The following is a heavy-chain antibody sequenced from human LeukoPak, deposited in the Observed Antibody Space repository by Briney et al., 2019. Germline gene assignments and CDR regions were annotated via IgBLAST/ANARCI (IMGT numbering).Heavy chain of an antibody. Sequence: GGSLRLSCAASGFXFSRYWIHWVRQAPGKELVWVSRINNDGSIINTADSVKGRFTISRDNAKDMLYLQMDSLRAEDTAIYYCARGPSVLGAIDNWGQGTLVAVSS. J-gene: IGHJ4*02. V-gene: IGHV3-74*01. CDR2: INNDGSII. D-gene: IGHD3-10*01. CDR1: GFXFSRYW. CDR3: ARGPSVLGAIDN.